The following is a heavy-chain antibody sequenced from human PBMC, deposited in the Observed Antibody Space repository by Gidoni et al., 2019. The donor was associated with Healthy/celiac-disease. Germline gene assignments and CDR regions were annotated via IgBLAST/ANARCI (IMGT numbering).Heavy chain of an antibody. V-gene: IGHV5-51*01. CDR2: IYPCDSET. D-gene: IGHD3-16*01. CDR3: ARHFGFDRLDYYYYYMDV. J-gene: IGHJ6*03. CDR1: GYSFTSSW. Sequence: EVQLVQSGAEVKKPGESLKISCKGSGYSFTSSWIGWVRQMPGKGLEWMGIIYPCDSETRYRPSFQGQVTISADKSIRPAFLQWSSLKASDTAMYYCARHFGFDRLDYYYYYMDVWGKGTTVTVSS.